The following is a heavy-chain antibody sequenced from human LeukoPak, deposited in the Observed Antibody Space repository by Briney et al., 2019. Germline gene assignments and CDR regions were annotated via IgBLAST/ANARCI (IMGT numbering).Heavy chain of an antibody. J-gene: IGHJ2*01. CDR1: GYIFTTYW. CDR3: ARGPARVAGTNFDL. V-gene: IGHV5-51*01. CDR2: IYPGDSDT. D-gene: IGHD6-19*01. Sequence: GESLKISCKGSGYIFTTYWIGWVRQLPGRGLEWMGIIYPGDSDTRYSPSFQGQVTISADKSISTAYLQWSSLKASDTAMYYCARGPARVAGTNFDLWGRGTLVTVSS.